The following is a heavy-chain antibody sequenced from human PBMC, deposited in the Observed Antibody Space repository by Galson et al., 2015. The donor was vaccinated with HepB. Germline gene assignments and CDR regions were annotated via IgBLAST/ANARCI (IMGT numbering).Heavy chain of an antibody. V-gene: IGHV1-3*01. J-gene: IGHJ6*03. Sequence: SVKVSCKASGYTFTRYAMHWVRQAPGQRLEWMGWINAGNGNTKYSQKFQGRVTITRDTSASTAYMELSSLRSEDTAVYYCARDLVTGTTWGYYYYYYMDVWGKGTTVTVSS. D-gene: IGHD1-7*01. CDR3: ARDLVTGTTWGYYYYYYMDV. CDR2: INAGNGNT. CDR1: GYTFTRYA.